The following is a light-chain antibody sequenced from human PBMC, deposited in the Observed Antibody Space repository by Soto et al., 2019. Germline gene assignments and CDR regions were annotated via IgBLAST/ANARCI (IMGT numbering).Light chain of an antibody. CDR2: AAS. Sequence: DIQMTQSPSSVPASVGDRVTITCRASQGIRNWLAWYQQTPGKAPELLIFAASSMQSGVPSRFSGSGSGTEFTLTISSLQPDDFATYYCQQYNSFSLTIGGGTKVDIK. CDR1: QGIRNW. CDR3: QQYNSFSLT. V-gene: IGKV1D-16*01. J-gene: IGKJ4*01.